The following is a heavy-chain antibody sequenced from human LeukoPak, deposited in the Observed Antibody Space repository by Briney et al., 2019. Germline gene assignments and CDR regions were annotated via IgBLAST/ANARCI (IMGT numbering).Heavy chain of an antibody. D-gene: IGHD1-26*01. V-gene: IGHV4-39*07. J-gene: IGHJ4*02. CDR1: GGSISSSSYY. CDR2: IYYSGST. CDR3: ARVGWELHYFDY. Sequence: PSETLSLTCTVSGGSISSSSYYWGWIRQPPGKGLEWIGSIYYSGSTYYNPSLKSRVTISVDTSKNQFSLKLSSVTAADTAVYYCARVGWELHYFDYWGQGTLVTVSS.